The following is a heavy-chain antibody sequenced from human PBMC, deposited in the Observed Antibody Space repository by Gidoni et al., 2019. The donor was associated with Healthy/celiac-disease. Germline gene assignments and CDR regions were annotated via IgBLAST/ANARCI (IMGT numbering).Heavy chain of an antibody. D-gene: IGHD6-13*01. CDR1: GGTFSSYA. V-gene: IGHV1-69*01. CDR3: ARARPIAAAGTGYFDY. CDR2: LIPIFGTA. J-gene: IGHJ4*02. Sequence: QVQLVQSVAEVKKPGSTVKVSCTASGGTFSSYAISWVRQAPGQGLEWMGGLIPIFGTANYAQKFQGRVTITADESTSTAYMELSSLRSEDTAVDYCARARPIAAAGTGYFDYWGQGTLVTVSS.